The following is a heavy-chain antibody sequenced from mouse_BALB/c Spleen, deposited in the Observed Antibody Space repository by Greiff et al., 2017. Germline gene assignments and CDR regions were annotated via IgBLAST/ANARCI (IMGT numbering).Heavy chain of an antibody. V-gene: IGHV3-2*02. J-gene: IGHJ3*01. CDR2: ISYSGST. CDR1: GYSITSDYA. CDR3: ARRGPYGQAWFAY. D-gene: IGHD3-3*01. Sequence: EVQLVESGPGLVKPSQSLSLTCTVTGYSITSDYAWNWIRQFPGNKLEWMGYISYSGSTSYNPSLNSRISITRDTSRNQFFLQLNSVTTEDTATYCCARRGPYGQAWFAYWGQGTLVTVSA.